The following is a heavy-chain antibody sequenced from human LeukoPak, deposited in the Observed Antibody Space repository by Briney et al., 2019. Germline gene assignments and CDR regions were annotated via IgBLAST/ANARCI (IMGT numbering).Heavy chain of an antibody. CDR3: ARRGAAAGQRGAFDI. D-gene: IGHD6-13*01. CDR2: IYYSGST. J-gene: IGHJ3*02. V-gene: IGHV4-59*08. Sequence: PSETLSLTRTVSGGSISSYYWSWIRQPPGKGLERIGYIYYSGSTNYNPSLKSRVTISVDTSKNQFSLKLSSVTAADTAVYYCARRGAAAGQRGAFDIWGQGTVVTVSS. CDR1: GGSISSYY.